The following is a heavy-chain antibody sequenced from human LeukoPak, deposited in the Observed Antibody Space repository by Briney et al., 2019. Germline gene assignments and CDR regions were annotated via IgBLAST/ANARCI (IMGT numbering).Heavy chain of an antibody. V-gene: IGHV3-74*01. J-gene: IGHJ4*02. CDR1: EFSVGSNY. Sequence: GGSLRLSCAASEFSVGSNYMTWVRQAPGKGLVWVSRIKNDGSTTTYADSVKGRFTVSRDNAKNTLYLQMNSLRAEDTAVYYCARERKYDSNFDYWGQGTLVTVSS. CDR3: ARERKYDSNFDY. CDR2: IKNDGSTT. D-gene: IGHD1-1*01.